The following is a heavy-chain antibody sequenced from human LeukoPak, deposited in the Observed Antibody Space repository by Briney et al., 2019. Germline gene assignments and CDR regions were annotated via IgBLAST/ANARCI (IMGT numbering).Heavy chain of an antibody. J-gene: IGHJ4*02. V-gene: IGHV1-8*01. CDR1: GYTFTSYD. CDR2: MNPNSGNT. D-gene: IGHD5-12*01. CDR3: ARGIGSGYARKH. Sequence: ASVKVSCKASGYTFTSYDINWVRQATGQGLEWMGWMNPNSGNTGYAQKFQRRVTMTRSTSISTAYMELNSLRSDDTAVYYCARGIGSGYARKHWGQGTLVTVSS.